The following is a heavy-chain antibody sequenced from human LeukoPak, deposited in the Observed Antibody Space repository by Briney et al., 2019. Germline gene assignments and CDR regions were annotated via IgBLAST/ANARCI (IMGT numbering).Heavy chain of an antibody. V-gene: IGHV1-3*03. D-gene: IGHD5-18*01. CDR3: ACGYSYGFLLY. CDR1: GFTLTTYA. J-gene: IGHJ4*02. CDR2: INAGNGNT. Sequence: GASVKVSCKASGFTLTTYALHWVRQAPGQRLEWMGWINAGNGNTKYSQEFQGRVTITRDASASTAYMELSSLRSEDMAVYYCACGYSYGFLLYWGQGTLVTVSS.